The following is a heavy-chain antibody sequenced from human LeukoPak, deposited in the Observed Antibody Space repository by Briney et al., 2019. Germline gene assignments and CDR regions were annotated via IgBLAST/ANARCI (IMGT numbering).Heavy chain of an antibody. J-gene: IGHJ3*02. CDR1: GFSFNSYA. D-gene: IGHD3-16*01. V-gene: IGHV3-23*01. Sequence: PGGSLRLSCVGSGFSFNSYAMSWVRQPPGKGLEWVSAITGDIGGAGRTYYGDSVKGRFIISRDNSKNTLSLQVSSLRVEDTAIYYCAXGKINHDGAFDIWGQGTM. CDR2: ITGDIGGAGRT. CDR3: AXGKINHDGAFDI.